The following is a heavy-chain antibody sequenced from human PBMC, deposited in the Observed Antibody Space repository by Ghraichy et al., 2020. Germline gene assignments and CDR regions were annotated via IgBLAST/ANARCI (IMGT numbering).Heavy chain of an antibody. CDR1: GSGFSGFS. J-gene: IGHJ4*02. CDR2: ISSSSRTI. CDR3: ARDRMAAYCYFDN. Sequence: GESLNISCAASGSGFSGFSMAWVRQVPGKGLEWISYISSSSRTIYYADSVEGRFTISRDNGKNVLYLQMNSLTPGDTAVYYCARDRMAAYCYFDNWGQGTLVTVSS. D-gene: IGHD5-24*01. V-gene: IGHV3-48*04.